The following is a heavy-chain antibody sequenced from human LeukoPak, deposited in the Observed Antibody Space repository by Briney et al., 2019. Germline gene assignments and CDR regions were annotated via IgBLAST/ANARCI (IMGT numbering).Heavy chain of an antibody. D-gene: IGHD5-18*01. Sequence: GGSLRLSCEASGFTFSNYSMNWVRQAPGKGLEWVSSISSSSSYIYYADSVKGRFTISRDNAKNSLYLQMNSLRAEDTAVYYCARDLIRLWYDSAYYYGMDVWGQGTTVTVSS. V-gene: IGHV3-21*01. J-gene: IGHJ6*02. CDR2: ISSSSSYI. CDR3: ARDLIRLWYDSAYYYGMDV. CDR1: GFTFSNYS.